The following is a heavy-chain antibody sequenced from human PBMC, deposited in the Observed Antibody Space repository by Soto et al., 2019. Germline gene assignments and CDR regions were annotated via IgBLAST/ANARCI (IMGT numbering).Heavy chain of an antibody. CDR1: GFTFSSYS. J-gene: IGHJ4*02. CDR3: ERDIRLRSKLRQEQ. V-gene: IGHV3-21*01. Sequence: GGSLRLSCAASGFTFSSYSMNWVRQAPGKGLEWVSSISSSSSYIYYADSVKGRFTISRDNAKNSLYLQMNSLRAEDTAVYYCERDIRLRSKLRQEQWGKGTRVTVSS. CDR2: ISSSSSYI. D-gene: IGHD4-17*01.